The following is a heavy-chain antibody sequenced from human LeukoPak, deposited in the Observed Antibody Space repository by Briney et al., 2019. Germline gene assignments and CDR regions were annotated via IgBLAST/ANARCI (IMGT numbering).Heavy chain of an antibody. CDR1: GFTFSSYS. J-gene: IGHJ5*02. Sequence: GGSLRLSCAASGFTFSSYSMNWVRQAPGKGLEWVSSISSSSSYIYYADSVKGRFTISRDNAKNSLYLQMNSLRAEDTAVYYCAREGVIVVVPAAIGRGWFDPWGQGTLVTVSS. CDR2: ISSSSSYI. D-gene: IGHD2-2*01. CDR3: AREGVIVVVPAAIGRGWFDP. V-gene: IGHV3-21*01.